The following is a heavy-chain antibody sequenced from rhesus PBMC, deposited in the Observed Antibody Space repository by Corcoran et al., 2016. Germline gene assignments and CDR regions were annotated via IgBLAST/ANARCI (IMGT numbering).Heavy chain of an antibody. J-gene: IGHJ3*01. CDR2: FDGYSANS. CDR3: ARGGQPHDAFDF. CDR1: GASLSGFYY. Sequence: QVKLQQWGEGLVKPSETLSLPCAVYGASLSGFYYWTWIRPAPGKGLGGFGNFDGYSANSQYNPALKNRVTISGDTSKKQFSLRLNYVTAADTAVYYCARGGQPHDAFDFWGQGLRVTVSS. D-gene: IGHD1-1*01. V-gene: IGHV4-73*01.